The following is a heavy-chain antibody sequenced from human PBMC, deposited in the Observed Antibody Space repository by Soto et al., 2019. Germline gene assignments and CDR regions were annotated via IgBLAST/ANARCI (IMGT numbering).Heavy chain of an antibody. CDR3: ARDLALAGNY. CDR2: ISSTSSYT. V-gene: IGHV3-21*01. D-gene: IGHD6-19*01. J-gene: IGHJ4*01. CDR1: GFTFSSYA. Sequence: GSLRRSCAASGFTFSSYAMNWVRQTQEKGLEWVSSISSTSSYTHYSDSVKGRFTISRDNANSSLFLQMNSLRAEDTATYYCARDLALAGNYWGQGVLVTVSS.